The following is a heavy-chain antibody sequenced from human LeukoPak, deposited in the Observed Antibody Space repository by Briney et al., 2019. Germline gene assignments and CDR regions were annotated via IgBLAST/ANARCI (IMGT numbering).Heavy chain of an antibody. Sequence: SETLSLTCTVSGGSISSYYWSWIRQPAGKGLEWIGRIYTSGSTNYNPSLKSRVTMSVDTSKIQFSLKLSSVTAADTAVYYCARGRYYYDSSGYLFDPWGQGTLVTVSS. J-gene: IGHJ5*02. D-gene: IGHD3-22*01. V-gene: IGHV4-4*07. CDR1: GGSISSYY. CDR2: IYTSGST. CDR3: ARGRYYYDSSGYLFDP.